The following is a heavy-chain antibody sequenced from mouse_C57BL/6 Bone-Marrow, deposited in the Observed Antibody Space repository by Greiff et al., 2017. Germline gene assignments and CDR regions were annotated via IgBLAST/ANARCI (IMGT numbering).Heavy chain of an antibody. Sequence: QVQLQQPGAELVKPGASVKLSCKASGYTFTSYWMHWVKQRPGQGLEWIGMIHPNSGSTNYNEKFKSKATLTVDKSSSTAYMQLSSLTAEDSAVYYCARRGSNLAWFAYWGQGTLVTGSA. D-gene: IGHD2-5*01. CDR3: ARRGSNLAWFAY. J-gene: IGHJ3*01. CDR2: IHPNSGST. V-gene: IGHV1-64*01. CDR1: GYTFTSYW.